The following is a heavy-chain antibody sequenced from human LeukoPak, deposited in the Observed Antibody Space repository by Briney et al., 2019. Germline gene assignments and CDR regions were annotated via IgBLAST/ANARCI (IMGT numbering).Heavy chain of an antibody. CDR1: GFTVSSNY. CDR2: IYSGGST. V-gene: IGHV3-66*02. J-gene: IGHJ4*02. Sequence: GGSLRLSCAASGFTVSSNYMSWVRQAPGKGLEWVSVIYSGGSTYYADSVKGRFTISRDSSKNTLYLQMNSLRAEDTAVYYCARGLSIAAAGTGFDYWGQGTLVTVSS. D-gene: IGHD6-13*01. CDR3: ARGLSIAAAGTGFDY.